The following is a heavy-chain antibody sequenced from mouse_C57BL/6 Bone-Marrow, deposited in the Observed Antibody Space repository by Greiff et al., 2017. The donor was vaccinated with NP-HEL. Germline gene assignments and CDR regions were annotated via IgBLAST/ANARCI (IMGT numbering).Heavy chain of an antibody. Sequence: EVMLVESEGGLVQPGSSMKLSCTASGFTFSDYYMAWVRQVPEKGLEWVANINYDGSSTYYLDSLKSRFIISRDNAKKLLYLQMRSLKSEDTATYYCAREGGLRRRTYAMDYWGQGTSVTVSS. CDR3: AREGGLRRRTYAMDY. D-gene: IGHD2-4*01. J-gene: IGHJ4*01. V-gene: IGHV5-16*01. CDR2: INYDGSST. CDR1: GFTFSDYY.